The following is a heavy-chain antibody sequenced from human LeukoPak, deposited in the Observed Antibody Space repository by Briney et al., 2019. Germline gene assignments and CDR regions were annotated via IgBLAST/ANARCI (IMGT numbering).Heavy chain of an antibody. CDR3: ASRSTSDFDP. CDR2: IYYSGST. Sequence: PSGTLSLTCTVSGGSISSSSYYWGWIRQPPGKGLEWIGSIYYSGSTYYNPSLKSRVTISVDTSKNQFSLKLSSVTAADTAVYYCASRSTSDFDPWGQGTLVTVSS. D-gene: IGHD2-2*01. J-gene: IGHJ5*02. CDR1: GGSISSSSYY. V-gene: IGHV4-39*01.